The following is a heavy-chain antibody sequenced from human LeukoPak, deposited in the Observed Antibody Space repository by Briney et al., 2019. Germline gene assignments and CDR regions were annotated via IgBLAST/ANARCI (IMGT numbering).Heavy chain of an antibody. V-gene: IGHV4-39*01. Sequence: SETLSLTCTVSGGSISSSSYYWGWIRQPPGKGLEWIGSIYYSGSTYYNPSLKSRVTIAVDTSKNQFSLKLSSVTAADTAVYHCARASMYHYYMDVWGKGTTVTISS. J-gene: IGHJ6*03. CDR2: IYYSGST. CDR3: ARASMYHYYMDV. CDR1: GGSISSSSYY. D-gene: IGHD2/OR15-2a*01.